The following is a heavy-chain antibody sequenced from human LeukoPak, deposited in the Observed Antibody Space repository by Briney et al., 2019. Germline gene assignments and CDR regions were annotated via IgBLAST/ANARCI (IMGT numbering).Heavy chain of an antibody. V-gene: IGHV3-30*02. J-gene: IGHJ6*04. CDR1: GLTFSMPA. CDR2: IQNDGNSK. CDR3: AELGITMIGGV. Sequence: GGSLRLSCAASGLTFSMPAMDWVRQAPGKGLEWVAFIQNDGNSKNYADSVKGRFTISRGTSKNTLYLQMNSLRPEDTAVYYCAELGITMIGGVWGKGTTVTISS. D-gene: IGHD3-10*02.